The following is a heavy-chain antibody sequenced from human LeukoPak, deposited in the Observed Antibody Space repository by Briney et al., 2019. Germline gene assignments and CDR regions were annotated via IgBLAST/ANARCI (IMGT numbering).Heavy chain of an antibody. D-gene: IGHD5-18*01. V-gene: IGHV1-8*01. CDR1: GYTFTSYD. Sequence: ASVKVSCKASGYTFTSYDINWVRQATGQGLEWMGWMNPNSGNTGYAQKFQGRVAMTRNTSISTAYMELSSLRSEDTAVYYCARARVDTAMAEDFDYWGQGTLVTVSS. J-gene: IGHJ4*02. CDR3: ARARVDTAMAEDFDY. CDR2: MNPNSGNT.